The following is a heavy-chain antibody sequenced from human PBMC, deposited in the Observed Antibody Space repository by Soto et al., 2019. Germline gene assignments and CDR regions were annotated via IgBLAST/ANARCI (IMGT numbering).Heavy chain of an antibody. CDR3: ARGPLDWGGDCYMVYYGMDV. V-gene: IGHV3-48*02. CDR2: ISSSGGAI. J-gene: IGHJ6*02. Sequence: PGGSLRLSCAASGFIFSDYTMTWVRQAPGRGLEFVSHISSSGGAIFYAESVKGRFTVSRDNAKNSLYLQMNSLRDEDTAVYFCARGPLDWGGDCYMVYYGMDVWGQGTTVTVSS. D-gene: IGHD2-21*02. CDR1: GFIFSDYT.